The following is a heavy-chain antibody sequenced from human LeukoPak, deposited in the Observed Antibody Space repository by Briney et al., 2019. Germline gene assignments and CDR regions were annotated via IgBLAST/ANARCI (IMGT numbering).Heavy chain of an antibody. Sequence: GGSLRLSCAASGFTLSSSTMSWLRQAPGKGLEWVSAINSGGGTTSAESVKGRFTISRDNAKNSLYLQMNSLRAEDTAVYYCARDLAQLDYWGQGTLVTVSS. V-gene: IGHV3-23*01. CDR3: ARDLAQLDY. D-gene: IGHD5-12*01. CDR2: INSGGGTT. CDR1: GFTLSSST. J-gene: IGHJ4*02.